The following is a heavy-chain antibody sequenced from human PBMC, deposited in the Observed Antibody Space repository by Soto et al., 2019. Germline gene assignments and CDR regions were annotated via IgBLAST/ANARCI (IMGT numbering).Heavy chain of an antibody. CDR2: IRSKANSYAT. CDR1: GFTFSGSA. J-gene: IGHJ6*02. V-gene: IGHV3-73*01. Sequence: GGSLRLSCAASGFTFSGSAMHWVRQASGKGLEWVGRIRSKANSYATAYAASVKGRFTISRDDSKNTAYLQMNSLKTEDTAVYYCSARITMVRGGYYYYYGMDVWGQGTTVTVS. D-gene: IGHD3-10*01. CDR3: SARITMVRGGYYYYYGMDV.